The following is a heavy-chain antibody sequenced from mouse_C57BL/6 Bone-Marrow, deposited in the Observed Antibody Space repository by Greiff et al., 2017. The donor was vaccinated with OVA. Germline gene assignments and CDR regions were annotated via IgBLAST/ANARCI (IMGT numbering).Heavy chain of an antibody. Sequence: QVQLQQPGAELVKPGASVKLSCKASGYTFTSYWMQWVKQRPGQGLEWIVEIDPSDSYTNYNQKFKGKATLTVDTSSSTAYMQLSSLTSEDSAVYYCARSYYYGRDLVWGTGTTVTVSS. CDR3: ARSYYYGRDLV. CDR2: IDPSDSYT. CDR1: GYTFTSYW. D-gene: IGHD1-1*01. V-gene: IGHV1-50*01. J-gene: IGHJ1*03.